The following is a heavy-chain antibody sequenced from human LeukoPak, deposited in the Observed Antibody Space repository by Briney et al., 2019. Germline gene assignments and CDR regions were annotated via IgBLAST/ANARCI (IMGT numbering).Heavy chain of an antibody. V-gene: IGHV4-39*07. CDR3: ARSGPGIAAAGDFDY. CDR1: GGSISSSSYY. CDR2: IYYSGST. J-gene: IGHJ4*02. D-gene: IGHD6-13*01. Sequence: ASETLSLTCTVSGGSISSSSYYWGWIRQPPGKGLEWIGSIYYSGSTYYNPSLKSRVTISVDTSKNQFSLKLSSVTAADTAVYYCARSGPGIAAAGDFDYWGQGTLVTVSS.